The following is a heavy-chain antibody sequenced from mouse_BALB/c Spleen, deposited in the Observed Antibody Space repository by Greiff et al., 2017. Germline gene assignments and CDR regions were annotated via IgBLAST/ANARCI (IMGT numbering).Heavy chain of an antibody. CDR3: ANGARAMDY. CDR1: GFTFSSYA. CDR2: ISSGGSYT. V-gene: IGHV5-9-4*01. Sequence: DVQLVESGGGLVKPGVSLKLSCAASGFTFSSYAMSWVRQSPEKRLEWVAEISSGGSYTYYPDTVTGRFTISRDNAKNTLYLEMSSLRSEDTAMYYCANGARAMDYWGQGTSVTVSS. J-gene: IGHJ4*01.